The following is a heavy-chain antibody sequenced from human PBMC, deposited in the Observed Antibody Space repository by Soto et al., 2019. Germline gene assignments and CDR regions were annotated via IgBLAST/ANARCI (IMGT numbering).Heavy chain of an antibody. CDR3: VRGPNSGSFDI. CDR2: IDTGRGNT. CDR1: GYPFSSYF. J-gene: IGHJ3*02. V-gene: IGHV1-3*04. D-gene: IGHD5-12*01. Sequence: ASVKVSCKASGYPFSSYFIHWVRQAPGERLEWMGWIDTGRGNTQYPQKFQGRLTITRDTPASTVYLELSSLRSEDTAVYYCVRGPNSGSFDIWGQGTLVTVSS.